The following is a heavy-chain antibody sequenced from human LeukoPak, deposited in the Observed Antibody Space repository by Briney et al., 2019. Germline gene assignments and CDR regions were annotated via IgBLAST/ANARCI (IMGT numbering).Heavy chain of an antibody. CDR3: AKDPQVYTSSPNYFNY. CDR1: GFTFSSYG. Sequence: PGGSLRLSCRASGFTFSSYGMHWVRQAPGKGLEWVTFIRYDGSSKYYADSVKGRFTVSRDNSKNTLYLNMNSLRAEDTAVYYCAKDPQVYTSSPNYFNYWGQGTLVTVSS. CDR2: IRYDGSSK. V-gene: IGHV3-30*02. D-gene: IGHD6-6*01. J-gene: IGHJ4*02.